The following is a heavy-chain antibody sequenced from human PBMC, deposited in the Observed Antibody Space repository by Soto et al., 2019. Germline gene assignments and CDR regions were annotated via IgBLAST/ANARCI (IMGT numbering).Heavy chain of an antibody. CDR1: GYSFTSDC. CDR3: ARSPGIAAADTGVRAFDI. CDR2: IDPSDSYT. D-gene: IGHD6-13*01. J-gene: IGHJ3*02. V-gene: IGHV5-10-1*01. Sequence: ESLKVSWDCSGYSFTSDCISLVGQMPGKGLEWMGRIDPSDSYTNYSPSFQGHVTISADKSISTAYLQWSSLKASDTAMYYCARSPGIAAADTGVRAFDIWGQATRVAVSS.